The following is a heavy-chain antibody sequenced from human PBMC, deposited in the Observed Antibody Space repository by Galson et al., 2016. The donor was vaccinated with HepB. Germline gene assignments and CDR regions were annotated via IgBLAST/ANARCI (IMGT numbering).Heavy chain of an antibody. Sequence: LRLSCAASGFTFSRYGMHWVRQAPGKGLEWVAVISYDGGDKYYADSVKGRFTVSRDNSKNTLFLQMNSLRVEDTAVYYCAKLDCGRDCPRDDWGQGTQVTVS. V-gene: IGHV3-30*19. D-gene: IGHD2-21*02. CDR1: GFTFSRYG. CDR2: ISYDGGDK. J-gene: IGHJ4*02. CDR3: AKLDCGRDCPRDD.